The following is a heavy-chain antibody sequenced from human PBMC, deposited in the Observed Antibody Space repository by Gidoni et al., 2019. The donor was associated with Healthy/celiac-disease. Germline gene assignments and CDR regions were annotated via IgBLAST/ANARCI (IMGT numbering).Heavy chain of an antibody. D-gene: IGHD3-9*01. CDR3: ARGDVRYFDRYGMDV. V-gene: IGHV1-8*01. Sequence: QVQLVQSGAEVKKPGASVKVSCKASGYTFTSYDINWVRQATGQGLEWMGWMNPNSGNTGYAQKCQGRVTMTRNTSISTAYMELSSLRSEDTDVYYCARGDVRYFDRYGMDVWGQGTTVTVSS. CDR1: GYTFTSYD. CDR2: MNPNSGNT. J-gene: IGHJ6*02.